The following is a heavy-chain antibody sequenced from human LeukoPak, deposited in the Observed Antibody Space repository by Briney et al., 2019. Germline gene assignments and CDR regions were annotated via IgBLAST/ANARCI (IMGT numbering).Heavy chain of an antibody. Sequence: SETLSLTCTVSGGSISSYYWGWIRQPPGKGLEWIGSIYHSGSTYYNPSLKSRVTISVDTSKNQFSLKLSSVTAADTAVYYCARYIVVVPAAMYYFDYWGQGTLVTVSS. D-gene: IGHD2-2*01. CDR2: IYHSGST. V-gene: IGHV4-38-2*02. CDR1: GGSISSYY. CDR3: ARYIVVVPAAMYYFDY. J-gene: IGHJ4*02.